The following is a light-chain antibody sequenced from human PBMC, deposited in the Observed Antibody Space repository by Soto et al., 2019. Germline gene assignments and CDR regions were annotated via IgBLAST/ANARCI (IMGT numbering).Light chain of an antibody. CDR3: QHYKMYSPWT. CDR1: QSISSW. V-gene: IGKV1-5*01. CDR2: DVS. J-gene: IGKJ1*01. Sequence: DIQMTQSPSTLSASVGDRVTITCRSSQSISSWLAWYQQKPGKAPKLLIHDVSSLQSGVPSRFSGSGSGTEFTLTISSLQPDDFATYYCQHYKMYSPWTFGQGTKVDIK.